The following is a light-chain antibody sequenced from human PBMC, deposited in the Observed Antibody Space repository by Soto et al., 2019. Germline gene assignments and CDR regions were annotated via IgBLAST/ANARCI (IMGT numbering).Light chain of an antibody. J-gene: IGLJ2*01. V-gene: IGLV1-51*01. CDR3: ATWDTSLSAVV. Sequence: QSVLTQPTSVSAAPGQRVTISCSGSSSNIGNNYVSWCQQLPGTAPKVLIYDNDNRPSGIPDRFSGSKSGTSATLGITGLQAGDEADYYCATWDTSLSAVVFGGGTKVTVL. CDR2: DND. CDR1: SSNIGNNY.